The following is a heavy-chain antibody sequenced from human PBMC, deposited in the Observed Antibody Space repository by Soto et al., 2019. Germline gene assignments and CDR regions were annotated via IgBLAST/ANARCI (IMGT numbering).Heavy chain of an antibody. D-gene: IGHD3-3*01. J-gene: IGHJ6*02. CDR2: INHSGST. CDR3: AMYYDFWSGPLRYGMDV. V-gene: IGHV4-34*01. Sequence: PSETLSLTCAVYGGSFSGYYWSWIRQPPGKGLEWIGEINHSGSTNYNPSLKSRVTISVDTSKNQFSLKLSSVTAADTAVYYCAMYYDFWSGPLRYGMDVWGQGTTVTVPS. CDR1: GGSFSGYY.